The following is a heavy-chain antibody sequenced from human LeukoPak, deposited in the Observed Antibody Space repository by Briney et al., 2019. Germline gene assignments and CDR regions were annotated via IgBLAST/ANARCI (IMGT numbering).Heavy chain of an antibody. D-gene: IGHD3-10*02. CDR1: GGSISSSSYY. CDR2: IYYSGST. Sequence: SETLSLTCTVSGGSISSSSYYWGWIRQPPGKGLEWIGSIYYSGSTYYNPSLKSRVTISVDTSKNQFSLKLSSVTAADTAVYYCARVFVPTHYYYYYYGMDVWGQGTTVTVSS. J-gene: IGHJ6*02. CDR3: ARVFVPTHYYYYYYGMDV. V-gene: IGHV4-39*07.